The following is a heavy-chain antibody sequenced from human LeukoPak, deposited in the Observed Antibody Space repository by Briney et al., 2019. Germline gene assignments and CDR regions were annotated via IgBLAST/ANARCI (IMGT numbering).Heavy chain of an antibody. V-gene: IGHV1-18*01. CDR3: ARDPSITIFGVVMAYYYYCMDV. J-gene: IGHJ6*02. CDR2: ISAYNGNT. Sequence: ASVKVSCKASGYTFTSYGFSWVRQALGQGLEWMGWISAYNGNTKYAQKLQGRVTMTTDTSTSTAYMELRSLRSDDTAVYYCARDPSITIFGVVMAYYYYCMDVWGQGTTVTVSS. D-gene: IGHD3-3*01. CDR1: GYTFTSYG.